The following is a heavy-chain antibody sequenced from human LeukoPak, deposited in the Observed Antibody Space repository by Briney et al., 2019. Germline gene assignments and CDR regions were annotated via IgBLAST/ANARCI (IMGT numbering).Heavy chain of an antibody. CDR3: ARGIRVWITIFGVGNNWFDP. D-gene: IGHD3-3*01. J-gene: IGHJ5*02. V-gene: IGHV1-46*01. CDR1: GYTFTSYY. CDR2: INPSGGST. Sequence: ASVKVSCKASGYTFTSYYMHWVRQAPGQGLEWMGIINPSGGSTSYAQKFQGRVTMTRDMSTSTVYMELSSLSSVTAADTAVYYCARGIRVWITIFGVGNNWFDPWGQGTLVTVSS.